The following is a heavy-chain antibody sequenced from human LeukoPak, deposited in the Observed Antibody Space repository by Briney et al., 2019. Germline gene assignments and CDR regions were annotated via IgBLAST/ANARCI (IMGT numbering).Heavy chain of an antibody. CDR2: ISGSSSTI. CDR1: GFTFSSYS. J-gene: IGHJ4*02. D-gene: IGHD3-10*01. V-gene: IGHV3-48*01. Sequence: PGGSLRLSCAASGFTFSSYSMNWVRQAPGKGLEWVSYISGSSSTIYYADSVKGRFTISRDNAKNSLYLQMNSLRAEDTAVYYCARVVVRDDLDYWGQGTLVTVSS. CDR3: ARVVVRDDLDY.